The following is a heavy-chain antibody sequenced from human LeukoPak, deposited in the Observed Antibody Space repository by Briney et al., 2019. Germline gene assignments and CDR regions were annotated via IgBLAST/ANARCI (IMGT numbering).Heavy chain of an antibody. CDR2: IWYDGRNK. V-gene: IGHV3-33*01. J-gene: IGHJ5*02. Sequence: GRSLKLSCAPSGFSFSTYGMHWVRQAPGKGLEWVAVIWYDGRNKYYADSVKGRFSVSRDNSNNTLDLQMNSLRDEDTAVYYCARGGLGYYDVNWFDPWGQGTLVVVSS. CDR3: ARGGLGYYDVNWFDP. CDR1: GFSFSTYG. D-gene: IGHD3-3*01.